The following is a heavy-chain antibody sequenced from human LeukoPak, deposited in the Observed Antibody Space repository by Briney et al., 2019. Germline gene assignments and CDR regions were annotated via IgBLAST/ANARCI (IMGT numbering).Heavy chain of an antibody. CDR1: GGSISSSSYY. CDR2: IYYSGST. V-gene: IGHV4-39*07. D-gene: IGHD6-19*01. CDR3: ARGRKEQWLVLEGDAFDI. Sequence: SSETLSLTCTVSGGSISSSSYYWGWIRQPPGKGLEWIGSIYYSGSTYYNPSLKSRVTISVDTSKNQFSLKLSSVTAADTAVYYCARGRKEQWLVLEGDAFDIWGQGTMVTVSS. J-gene: IGHJ3*02.